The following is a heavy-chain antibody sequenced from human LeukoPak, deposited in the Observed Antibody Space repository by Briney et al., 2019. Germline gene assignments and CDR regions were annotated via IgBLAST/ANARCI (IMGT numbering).Heavy chain of an antibody. J-gene: IGHJ5*02. CDR2: ISYDGSNK. V-gene: IGHV3-30*03. CDR1: GFTFSSYG. Sequence: GSLRLSCAASGFTFSSYGMHWVRQAPGKGLEWVAVISYDGSNKYYADSVKGRFTISRDNSKNTLYLQMNSLRAEDTAVYYCARDPSGIAAAENWFDPWGQGTLVTVSS. CDR3: ARDPSGIAAAENWFDP. D-gene: IGHD6-13*01.